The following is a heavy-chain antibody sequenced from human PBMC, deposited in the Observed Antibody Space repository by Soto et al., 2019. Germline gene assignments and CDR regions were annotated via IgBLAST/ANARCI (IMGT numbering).Heavy chain of an antibody. CDR2: ISAYNGNT. V-gene: IGHV1-18*01. D-gene: IGHD3-3*01. Sequence: ASVKVSCKASGYTFTSYGISWVRQAPGQGLEWMGWISAYNGNTNYAQKLQGRVTMTTDTSTSTAYMELRSLRSDDTAVYYCAAFRAPYYDFWSGYYPPQSMDVWGQGTTVTVSS. J-gene: IGHJ6*02. CDR3: AAFRAPYYDFWSGYYPPQSMDV. CDR1: GYTFTSYG.